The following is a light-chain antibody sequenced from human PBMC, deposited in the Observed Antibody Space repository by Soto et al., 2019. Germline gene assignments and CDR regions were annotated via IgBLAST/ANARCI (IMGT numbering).Light chain of an antibody. V-gene: IGKV1-39*01. CDR3: QQSYSGPLT. J-gene: IGKJ4*01. CDR1: QSISSY. Sequence: DIQMTQSPSSLSASVGDRVTITCRASQSISSYLNWYQQKPGKAPKVLIYAASSLQSVVPSRFSGIGSGTDFTLSISSLQPEDFATYYCQQSYSGPLTFCGGTKVEIK. CDR2: AAS.